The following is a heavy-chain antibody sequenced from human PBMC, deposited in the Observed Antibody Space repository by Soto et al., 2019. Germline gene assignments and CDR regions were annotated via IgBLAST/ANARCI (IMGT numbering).Heavy chain of an antibody. Sequence: QVQLVQSGAEVKTPGASVKVSCKASGYTFASYDINWVRQAPGQGLEWMGWMNPNSNNTGYAQKLQGRLTMTRDIALSIAHIELSSLRNEDTAVYYCARSDGYHFNWLDSWGQGTLVTVSA. CDR1: GYTFASYD. CDR3: ARSDGYHFNWLDS. D-gene: IGHD2-21*01. V-gene: IGHV1-8*01. J-gene: IGHJ5*01. CDR2: MNPNSNNT.